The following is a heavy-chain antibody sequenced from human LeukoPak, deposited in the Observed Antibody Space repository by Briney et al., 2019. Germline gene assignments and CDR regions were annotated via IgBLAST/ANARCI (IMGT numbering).Heavy chain of an antibody. CDR3: ARVVEELGIYYFDY. CDR2: IIPIFGTA. CDR1: GGTFSSYA. D-gene: IGHD1-26*01. V-gene: IGHV1-69*13. J-gene: IGHJ4*02. Sequence: SVKVSCKASGGTFSSYAISWVRQAPGQGLEWMGGIIPIFGTANYAQKFQGGVTITADESTSTAYMELSSLRSEDTAVYYCARVVEELGIYYFDYWGQGTLVTVSS.